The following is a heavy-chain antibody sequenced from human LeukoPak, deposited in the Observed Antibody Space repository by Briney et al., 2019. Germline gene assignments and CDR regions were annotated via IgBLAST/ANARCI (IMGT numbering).Heavy chain of an antibody. V-gene: IGHV3-23*01. Sequence: GGSLRLSCAASGFTFSSYAVSWVRQAPGKGLEWVSAISGSGGSTYYADSVKGRFTISRDNSKNTLYLQMNSLRAEDTAVYYCAKPVSLPGLFDPWGQGTLVTVSS. CDR3: AKPVSLPGLFDP. D-gene: IGHD1-14*01. CDR1: GFTFSSYA. J-gene: IGHJ5*02. CDR2: ISGSGGST.